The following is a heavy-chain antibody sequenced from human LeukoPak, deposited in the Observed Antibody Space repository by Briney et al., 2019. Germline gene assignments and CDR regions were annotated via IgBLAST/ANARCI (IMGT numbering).Heavy chain of an antibody. J-gene: IGHJ4*02. Sequence: GGSLRLSCAASGFTFSSYSMNRVRQAPGKGLEWLSYISSSGSTIYYADSVKGRFTISRDNAKNSLYLQMNSLRAEDTAVYYCARGPSGYHNTGGQGTLVTVSS. CDR3: ARGPSGYHNT. D-gene: IGHD5-12*01. CDR1: GFTFSSYS. V-gene: IGHV3-48*04. CDR2: ISSSGSTI.